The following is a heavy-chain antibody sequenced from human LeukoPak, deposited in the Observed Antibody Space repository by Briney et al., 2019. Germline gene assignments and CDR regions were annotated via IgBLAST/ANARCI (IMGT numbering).Heavy chain of an antibody. CDR3: ARHSLKVGASY. V-gene: IGHV4-34*01. CDR2: INHSGST. J-gene: IGHJ4*02. CDR1: GGSFSGYY. D-gene: IGHD1-26*01. Sequence: SETLSLTCAVYGGSFSGYYWSWIRQPPGKGLEWIGEINHSGSTNYNPSLKSRVTISVDTSKNQFSLKLSSVTAADTAVYYCARHSLKVGASYWGQGTLVTVSS.